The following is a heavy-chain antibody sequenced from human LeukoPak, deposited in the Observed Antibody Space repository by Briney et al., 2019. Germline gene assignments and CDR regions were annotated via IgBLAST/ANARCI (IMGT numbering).Heavy chain of an antibody. CDR2: INSNDSAM. J-gene: IGHJ3*02. Sequence: GGSLRLSCEASGFIFSDYSMSWIRQAPGKGLEWISYINSNDSAMYYADSVKGRFTISRDNSKNTLYLQMNSLRAEDTAVYYCAKPLLPDILDSDDAFDIWGQGTMVTVSS. CDR3: AKPLLPDILDSDDAFDI. CDR1: GFIFSDYS. D-gene: IGHD3-9*01. V-gene: IGHV3-11*01.